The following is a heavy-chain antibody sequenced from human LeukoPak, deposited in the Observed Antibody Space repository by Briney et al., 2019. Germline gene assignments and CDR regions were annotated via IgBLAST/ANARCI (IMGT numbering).Heavy chain of an antibody. CDR1: GYTLATYG. Sequence: ASVKVSCKASGYTLATYGFCWVRQAPGHGLEWMGWISANTGKTDYARKFQGRVTMTTDTSTSTAYMELRSLRPDDTAVYYCAKVAGDRMDYWGQGTLLTVSS. J-gene: IGHJ4*02. V-gene: IGHV1-18*01. CDR3: AKVAGDRMDY. D-gene: IGHD6-13*01. CDR2: ISANTGKT.